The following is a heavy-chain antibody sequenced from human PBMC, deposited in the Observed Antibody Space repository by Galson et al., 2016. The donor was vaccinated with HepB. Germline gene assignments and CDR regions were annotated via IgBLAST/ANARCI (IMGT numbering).Heavy chain of an antibody. V-gene: IGHV1-2*04. CDR1: GYTFTGYY. CDR3: ARGGSSSSWWDYYYGMDV. Sequence: CKASGYTFTGYYMHWVRQAPGQGLEWMGWINPNSGGTNYAQKFQGWVTMTRDKSISTAYMELRRLRSDDTAVYYCARGGSSSSWWDYYYGMDVWGQGTTVTVSS. D-gene: IGHD6-6*01. J-gene: IGHJ6*02. CDR2: INPNSGGT.